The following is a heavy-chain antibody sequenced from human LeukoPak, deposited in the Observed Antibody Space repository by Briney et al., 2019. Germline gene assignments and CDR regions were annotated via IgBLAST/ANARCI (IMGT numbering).Heavy chain of an antibody. CDR2: ISSSSGYI. CDR1: GFTFSSYS. V-gene: IGHV3-21*01. D-gene: IGHD3-16*02. CDR3: ARGEENYDYVWRSYRYTSLLDY. Sequence: GGSLRLSCAASGFTFSSYSMNWVRQAPGKGLEWVSSISSSSGYIYYADSVKGRFTISRDNAKNSLYLQMNSLRAEDTAVYYCARGEENYDYVWRSYRYTSLLDYWGQGTLVTVSS. J-gene: IGHJ4*02.